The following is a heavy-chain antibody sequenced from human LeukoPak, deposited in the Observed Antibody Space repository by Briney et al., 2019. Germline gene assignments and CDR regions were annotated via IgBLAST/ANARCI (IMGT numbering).Heavy chain of an antibody. Sequence: GGSLRLSCAASGFTFSSYAMSWVRQAPGKGLEWVSAISGSGGSTYYADSVKGRFTISRDNSKNTLYLQMNSLRAEDTAVYYCAKLSDPWGSSWYFDYWGQGTLVTVSS. CDR3: AKLSDPWGSSWYFDY. D-gene: IGHD6-13*01. CDR1: GFTFSSYA. V-gene: IGHV3-23*01. CDR2: ISGSGGST. J-gene: IGHJ4*02.